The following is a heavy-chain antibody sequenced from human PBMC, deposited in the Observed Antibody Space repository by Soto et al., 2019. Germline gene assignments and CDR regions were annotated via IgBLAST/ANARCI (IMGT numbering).Heavy chain of an antibody. CDR3: ARNYDSSGYYLPLLGY. CDR1: GYSFTSYW. V-gene: IGHV5-51*01. J-gene: IGHJ4*02. D-gene: IGHD3-22*01. Sequence: GESLKISCKGSGYSFTSYWIGWVGQMPGKGLEWMGIIYPGDSDTRYSPSFQGQVTISADKSISTAYLQWSSLKASDTAMYYCARNYDSSGYYLPLLGYWGQGTLVTVSS. CDR2: IYPGDSDT.